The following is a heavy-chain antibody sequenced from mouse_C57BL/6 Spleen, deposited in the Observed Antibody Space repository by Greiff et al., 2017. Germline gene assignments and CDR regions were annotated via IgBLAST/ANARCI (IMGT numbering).Heavy chain of an antibody. CDR2: IHPNSGST. Sequence: VQLQQPGAELVKPGASVKLSCKASGYTFTSYWMHWVKQRPGQGLEWIGMIHPNSGSTNYNEKFKSKATLTVDKSSSTAYMQLSSLTSEDSAVYYCARDLTGTAMDYWGQGTSVTVSS. CDR3: ARDLTGTAMDY. D-gene: IGHD4-1*01. V-gene: IGHV1-64*01. J-gene: IGHJ4*01. CDR1: GYTFTSYW.